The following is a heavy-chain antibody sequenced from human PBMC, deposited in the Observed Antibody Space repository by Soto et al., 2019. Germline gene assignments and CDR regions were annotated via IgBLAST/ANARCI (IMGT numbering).Heavy chain of an antibody. CDR3: ASGQALAHLQYYDFWSGSRPHYYGMDV. Sequence: GASVKVSCKASGYTFTSYYMHWVRQAPGQGLEWMGIINPSGGSTSYAQKFQGRVTMTRDTSTSTVYMELSSLRSEDTAVYYCASGQALAHLQYYDFWSGSRPHYYGMDVWGQGTTVTVSS. V-gene: IGHV1-46*01. D-gene: IGHD3-3*01. J-gene: IGHJ6*02. CDR2: INPSGGST. CDR1: GYTFTSYY.